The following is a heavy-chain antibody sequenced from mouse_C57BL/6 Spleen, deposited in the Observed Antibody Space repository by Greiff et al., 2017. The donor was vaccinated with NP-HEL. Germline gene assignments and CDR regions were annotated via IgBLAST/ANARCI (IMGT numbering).Heavy chain of an antibody. D-gene: IGHD1-1*01. CDR3: ARSYYYGSSYETGFAY. CDR1: GYTFTSYW. J-gene: IGHJ3*01. Sequence: VQLQQPGAELVKPGASVKLSCKASGYTFTSYWMHWVKQRPGQGLEWIGMIHPNSGSTNYNEKFKSKATLTVDKSSSTAYMQLSSLTSEDSAVYYCARSYYYGSSYETGFAYWGQGTLVTVSA. CDR2: IHPNSGST. V-gene: IGHV1-64*01.